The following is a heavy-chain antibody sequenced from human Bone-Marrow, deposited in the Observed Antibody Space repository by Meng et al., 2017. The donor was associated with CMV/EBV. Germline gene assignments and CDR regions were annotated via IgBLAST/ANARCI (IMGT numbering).Heavy chain of an antibody. Sequence: GESLKISCAASEFTFSNFAMSWVRQAPGRGLAWVSAITGSGGSTYYADSVKGRFTISRDNSKNTLYLQMNSLRAEDTAVYYCAKDSRQSWYIGNWFDPWGQGTLVTVSS. J-gene: IGHJ5*02. D-gene: IGHD1-1*01. V-gene: IGHV3-23*01. CDR2: ITGSGGST. CDR3: AKDSRQSWYIGNWFDP. CDR1: EFTFSNFA.